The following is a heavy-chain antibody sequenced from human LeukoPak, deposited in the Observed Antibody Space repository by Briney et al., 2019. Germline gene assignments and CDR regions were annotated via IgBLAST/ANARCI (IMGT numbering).Heavy chain of an antibody. V-gene: IGHV3-7*05. D-gene: IGHD4-23*01. CDR3: AANGGPFDF. J-gene: IGHJ4*02. CDR1: GFTFRNYW. Sequence: GGSLRLSCAASGFTFRNYWMSWVRQAPGKGLEFVANIKQEGSGKYYVDSVKGRFTISRDNAKNSLYLQMNGLRAEDTAVYYCAANGGPFDFWGQGTLVTVSA. CDR2: IKQEGSGK.